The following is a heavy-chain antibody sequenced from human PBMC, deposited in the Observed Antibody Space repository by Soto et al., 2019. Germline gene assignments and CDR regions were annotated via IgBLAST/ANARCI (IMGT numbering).Heavy chain of an antibody. CDR1: GYSFTSYW. CDR3: ARHEGSSSAAIDY. Sequence: PGESLKISCKGSGYSFTSYWISWVRQMPGKGLEWMGRIDPSDSYTNYSPSFQGHVTISADKSISTAYLQWSSLKASDTAMYYCARHEGSSSAAIDYWGQGTLVTVSS. CDR2: IDPSDSYT. D-gene: IGHD6-6*01. J-gene: IGHJ4*02. V-gene: IGHV5-10-1*01.